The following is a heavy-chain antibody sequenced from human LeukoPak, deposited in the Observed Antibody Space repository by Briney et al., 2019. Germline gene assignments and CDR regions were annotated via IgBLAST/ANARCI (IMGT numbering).Heavy chain of an antibody. CDR3: ASSTSSGWYSYYYYYYMDV. Sequence: PSETLSLTCGVYGGSFSGYYWSWIRQPPGKGLEWIGEINDSGSTNYNPSLKSRATISADTSKNQFSLNLSSVTAADTAVYYCASSTSSGWYSYYYYYYMDVWGKGTTVTVSS. CDR1: GGSFSGYY. D-gene: IGHD6-19*01. J-gene: IGHJ6*03. CDR2: INDSGST. V-gene: IGHV4-34*01.